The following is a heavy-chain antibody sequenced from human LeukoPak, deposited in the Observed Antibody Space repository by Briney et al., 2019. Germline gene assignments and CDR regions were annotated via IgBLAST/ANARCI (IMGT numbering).Heavy chain of an antibody. V-gene: IGHV1-18*01. CDR3: ARSGYCSGGSCSYQYYYYYGMDV. CDR2: ISAYNGNT. J-gene: IGHJ6*02. CDR1: GYTFTSYG. Sequence: ASVKVSCKASGYTFTSYGISWVRQAPGQGLEWMGWISAYNGNTSYAQKLQGRVTMTTDTSTSTAYMELRSLRSDDTAVYYCARSGYCSGGSCSYQYYYYYGMDVWGQGTTVTVSS. D-gene: IGHD2-15*01.